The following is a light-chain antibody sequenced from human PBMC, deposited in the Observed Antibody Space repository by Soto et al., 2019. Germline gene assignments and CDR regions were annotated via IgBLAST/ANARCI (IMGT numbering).Light chain of an antibody. Sequence: SGLTQPASVSGSPGQWITISCTRTSSDVGGYNYVSWYQQHPGKAPKLMIYDVSNRPLGVSNRFSGSKSGNTASLTISGLQAEDEADYYCSSYTSSSIYVFGTGTKVTVL. CDR1: SSDVGGYNY. J-gene: IGLJ1*01. CDR3: SSYTSSSIYV. V-gene: IGLV2-14*01. CDR2: DVS.